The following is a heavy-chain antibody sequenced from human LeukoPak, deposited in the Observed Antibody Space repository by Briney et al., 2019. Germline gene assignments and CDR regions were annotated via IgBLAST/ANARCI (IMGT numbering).Heavy chain of an antibody. D-gene: IGHD5-12*01. V-gene: IGHV1-18*01. Sequence: ASVKVSCTASGGTFSSYAISWVRQAPGQGLEWMAWIRGNNDNTKYAQKFQGRVTLTIDTSTSTAHMELRGLTSDDTAVYYCVRDSAYSPDYWGQGSLVTVSP. CDR2: IRGNNDNT. CDR3: VRDSAYSPDY. J-gene: IGHJ4*02. CDR1: GGTFSSYA.